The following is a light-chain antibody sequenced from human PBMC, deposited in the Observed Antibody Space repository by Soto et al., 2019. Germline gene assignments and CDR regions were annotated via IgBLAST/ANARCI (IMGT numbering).Light chain of an antibody. Sequence: QSVLTQPPSVSAAPGQKVTISCSGSSSNIGNNYVSWSQQLPGTAPKLLIYENNKRPSGIPDRFSGSKSGTSATLGITGLQTGDEADYYCGTCDSSLSAWVFGGGTKLTVL. CDR3: GTCDSSLSAWV. CDR2: ENN. J-gene: IGLJ3*02. CDR1: SSNIGNNY. V-gene: IGLV1-51*02.